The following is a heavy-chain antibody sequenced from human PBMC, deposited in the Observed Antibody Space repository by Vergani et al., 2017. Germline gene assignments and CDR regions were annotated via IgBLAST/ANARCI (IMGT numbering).Heavy chain of an antibody. J-gene: IGHJ2*01. D-gene: IGHD6-13*01. CDR1: GFTFSSYA. V-gene: IGHV3-23*01. CDR2: ISGSGGST. Sequence: EVQLLESGGGLVQPGGSLRLSCAASGFTFSSYAMSWVRQAPGKGLEWVSAISGSGGSTSYADSVKGRFTISRDNSKNTLYLQMNSLRAEDTAVYYCAKGGGSGIAFYWYFDLWGRGTLVTVSS. CDR3: AKGGGSGIAFYWYFDL.